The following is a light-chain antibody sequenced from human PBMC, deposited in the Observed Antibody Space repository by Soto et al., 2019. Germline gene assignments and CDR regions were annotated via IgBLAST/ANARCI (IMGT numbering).Light chain of an antibody. CDR1: QTVTNNY. J-gene: IGKJ4*01. Sequence: EIVLTQAPGTLSLSPGEGATLSCRASQTVTNNYLTWYQQKPGQAPRLVIYGASSRATGIPDRFSGSGSGTDFTLTISRLDPEDFAVYYCQQHGTSPLTFGGGTKVEIK. CDR3: QQHGTSPLT. CDR2: GAS. V-gene: IGKV3-20*01.